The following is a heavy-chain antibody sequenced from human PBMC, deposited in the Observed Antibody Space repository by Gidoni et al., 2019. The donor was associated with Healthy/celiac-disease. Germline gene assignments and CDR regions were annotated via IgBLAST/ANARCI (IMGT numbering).Heavy chain of an antibody. CDR1: GYSLSSGYY. Sequence: QVQLQESGPGLVQPSETLSLTCTVSGYSLSSGYYWVWIRPPPGKGLELVGILYHSGSTYYNPFLKCRVTISVDTSKNHFSLKLSSVTAAVTAVYYCARPYYSSSFGAWFDPWGQGTLVTVSS. CDR2: LYHSGST. CDR3: ARPYYSSSFGAWFDP. V-gene: IGHV4-38-2*02. J-gene: IGHJ5*02. D-gene: IGHD6-13*01.